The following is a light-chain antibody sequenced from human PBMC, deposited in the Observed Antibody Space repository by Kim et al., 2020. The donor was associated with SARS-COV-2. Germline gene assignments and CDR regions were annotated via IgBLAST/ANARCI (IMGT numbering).Light chain of an antibody. V-gene: IGLV10-54*04. J-gene: IGLJ3*02. CDR2: RNN. Sequence: RQTATPTCTGNSNNIGDQGVAWLQQHQGHPPKLLSYRNNKRPSGIAERFSASRSGNAAFLTITGLQPEDEADYYCSAWDDSLKAWVFGGGTKLTVL. CDR3: SAWDDSLKAWV. CDR1: SNNIGDQG.